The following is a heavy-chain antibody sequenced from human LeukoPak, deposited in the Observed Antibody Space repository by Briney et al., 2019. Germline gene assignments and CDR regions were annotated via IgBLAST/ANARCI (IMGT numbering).Heavy chain of an antibody. V-gene: IGHV3-48*03. D-gene: IGHD2-2*01. Sequence: GGSLSLSSAASVFTLSTYELICVRQAPGKGLEWVSYVSSSGSSIYYADSVKGRFTISRDNAKNSLYLQMNSVRAQEPTLYYCARDPRCSNMSCFRSSFYGMDVWGQGTTVTVSS. CDR1: VFTLSTYE. CDR3: ARDPRCSNMSCFRSSFYGMDV. J-gene: IGHJ6*02. CDR2: VSSSGSSI.